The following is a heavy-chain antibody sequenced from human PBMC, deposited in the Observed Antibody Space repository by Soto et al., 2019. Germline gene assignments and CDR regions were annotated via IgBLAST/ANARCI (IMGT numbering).Heavy chain of an antibody. Sequence: GESLKISCKGSGYSFTSYWISWVRQMPGKGLEWMGRIDPSDSYTNYSPSFQGHVTISAGKSISTAYLQWSSLKASDTAMYYCASSYCSSTSCYGPIYYYYGMDVWGQGTTVTVSS. CDR3: ASSYCSSTSCYGPIYYYYGMDV. J-gene: IGHJ6*02. CDR1: GYSFTSYW. D-gene: IGHD2-2*01. CDR2: IDPSDSYT. V-gene: IGHV5-10-1*01.